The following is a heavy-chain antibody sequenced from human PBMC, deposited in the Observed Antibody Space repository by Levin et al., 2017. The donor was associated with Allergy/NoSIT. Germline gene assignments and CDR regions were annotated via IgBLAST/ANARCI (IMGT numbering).Heavy chain of an antibody. Sequence: SVKVSCKASGGTFSSYAISWVRQAPGQGLEWMGGIIPIFGTANYAQKFQGRVTITADKSTSTAYMELSSLRSEDTAVYYCARELGYYDSSGYYSDENLVVFDIWGQGTMVTVSS. CDR2: IIPIFGTA. CDR1: GGTFSSYA. D-gene: IGHD3-22*01. CDR3: ARELGYYDSSGYYSDENLVVFDI. J-gene: IGHJ3*02. V-gene: IGHV1-69*06.